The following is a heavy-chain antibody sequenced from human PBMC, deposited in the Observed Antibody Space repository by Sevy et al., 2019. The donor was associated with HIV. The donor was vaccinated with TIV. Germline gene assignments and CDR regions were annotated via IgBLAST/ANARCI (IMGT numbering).Heavy chain of an antibody. CDR1: GGTFSSYA. CDR3: ASGGGPASPRYYYYGMDV. D-gene: IGHD2-2*01. CDR2: IIPIFGTA. Sequence: ASVKVSCKASGGTFSSYAISWVRQAPGQGLEWMGGIIPIFGTANYAQKFQGRVTITADESTGTAYRELSSLRSEDTAVYYCASGGGPASPRYYYYGMDVWGQGTTVTVSS. V-gene: IGHV1-69*13. J-gene: IGHJ6*02.